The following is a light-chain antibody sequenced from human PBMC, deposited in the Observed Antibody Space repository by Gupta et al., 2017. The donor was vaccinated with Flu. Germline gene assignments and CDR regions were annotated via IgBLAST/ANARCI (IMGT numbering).Light chain of an antibody. CDR3: GTWDNSLSAMV. CDR1: SSNIGINY. J-gene: IGLJ2*01. V-gene: IGLV1-51*01. Sequence: QSVLTQPPSVSAAPGQKVTFSCSGSSSNIGINYVSWYQQLPGTAPKLLIYDNDKRPSEIPDRFSASKSGTSATLGITGLQTGDEAHYYCGTWDNSLSAMVFGGGTKLAVL. CDR2: DND.